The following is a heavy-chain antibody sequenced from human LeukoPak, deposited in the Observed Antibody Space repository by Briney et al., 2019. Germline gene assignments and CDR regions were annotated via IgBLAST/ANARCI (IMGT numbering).Heavy chain of an antibody. CDR2: ISSSGSTI. J-gene: IGHJ6*03. V-gene: IGHV3-48*03. CDR3: AAKYHFWSALSHYYYYMDV. D-gene: IGHD3-3*01. Sequence: PGGSLRLSCAASGFTFSSYEMHWVRQAPGKGLEWVSYISSSGSTIYYADSVKGRFTISRDNAKNSLYLQMNSLGAEDTAVYYCAAKYHFWSALSHYYYYMDVWGKGTTVTVSS. CDR1: GFTFSSYE.